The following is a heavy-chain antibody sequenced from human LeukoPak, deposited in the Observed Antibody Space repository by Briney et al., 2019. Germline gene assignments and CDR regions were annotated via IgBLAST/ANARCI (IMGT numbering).Heavy chain of an antibody. Sequence: GGSLRLSCAASGFTFISYGMHWVRQAPGKGLEWMAVIWYDGSNKYYADSVKGRFTISRDNSKNTLYLQMNSLRAEDTAVYYCARDRHCSSTSCYTYFDYWGQGTLVTVSS. V-gene: IGHV3-33*01. CDR2: IWYDGSNK. J-gene: IGHJ4*02. CDR1: GFTFISYG. D-gene: IGHD2-2*02. CDR3: ARDRHCSSTSCYTYFDY.